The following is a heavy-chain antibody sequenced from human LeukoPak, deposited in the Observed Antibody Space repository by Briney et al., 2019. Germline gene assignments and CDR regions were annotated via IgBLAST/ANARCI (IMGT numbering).Heavy chain of an antibody. V-gene: IGHV3-21*01. CDR2: ISSSSSYI. D-gene: IGHD3-10*01. Sequence: GGSLRLSCAASGFTFSSYSMNWVRQAPGKGLEWVSSISSSSSYIYHADSVKGRFTISRDNAKNSLYLQMNSLRAEDTAVYYCARDYYGSGSYHYWGQGTLVTVSS. J-gene: IGHJ4*02. CDR1: GFTFSSYS. CDR3: ARDYYGSGSYHY.